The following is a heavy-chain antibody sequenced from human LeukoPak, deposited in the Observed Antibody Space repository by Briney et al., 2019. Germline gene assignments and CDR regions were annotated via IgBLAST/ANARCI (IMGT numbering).Heavy chain of an antibody. D-gene: IGHD6-19*01. CDR3: AKQDIRSSGWND. CDR1: GFTFSSHA. J-gene: IGHJ4*02. CDR2: ISSSGGAT. Sequence: GGSLRLSCAASGFTFSSHAMTWVRQAPGKGLDWVSHISSSGGATVYADSVKGRFTISRDNSKNTLYLQMNSLRAEDTAIYYCAKQDIRSSGWNDWGQGTLVTVSS. V-gene: IGHV3-23*01.